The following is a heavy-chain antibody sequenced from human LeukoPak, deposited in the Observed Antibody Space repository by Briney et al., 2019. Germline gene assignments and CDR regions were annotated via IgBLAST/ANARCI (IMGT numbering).Heavy chain of an antibody. Sequence: GGSLRLSCAASGFTFNDFAMTWVRQAPGKGLEWVSTIADAGTYYADSVKGRFIISRDNSKNMMYLQLNSLRADDTAMYYCARNLGPFDVRGHGTMVTVSS. J-gene: IGHJ3*01. CDR3: ARNLGPFDV. V-gene: IGHV3-23*01. D-gene: IGHD3-16*01. CDR1: GFTFNDFA. CDR2: IADAGT.